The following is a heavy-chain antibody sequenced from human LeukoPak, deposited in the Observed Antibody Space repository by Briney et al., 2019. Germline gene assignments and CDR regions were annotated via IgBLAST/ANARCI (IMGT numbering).Heavy chain of an antibody. CDR3: ARRYCSSTSCYYFDY. D-gene: IGHD2-2*01. J-gene: IGHJ4*02. CDR2: ISAYNGNT. Sequence: ASAKVSCKASGYTFTSYSISWVRQAPGQGLEWMGWISAYNGNTNYAQKLQGRVTMTTDTSTSTAYMELRSLRSDDTAVFYCARRYCSSTSCYYFDYWGQGTLVTVSS. CDR1: GYTFTSYS. V-gene: IGHV1-18*01.